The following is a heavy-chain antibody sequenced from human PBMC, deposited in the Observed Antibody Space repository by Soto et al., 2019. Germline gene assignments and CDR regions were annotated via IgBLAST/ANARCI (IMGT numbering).Heavy chain of an antibody. Sequence: EVQLVESGGGLVKPGGSLRLSCAASGFTFSSYSMNWVRQAPGKGLEWVSSISSSSSYIYYAESVKGRFTISRDNAKNSLYLQMNSLRAEDTAVYYCARAGIAVAGTWGYFDYWGQGTLVTVSS. V-gene: IGHV3-21*01. J-gene: IGHJ4*02. CDR2: ISSSSSYI. D-gene: IGHD6-19*01. CDR1: GFTFSSYS. CDR3: ARAGIAVAGTWGYFDY.